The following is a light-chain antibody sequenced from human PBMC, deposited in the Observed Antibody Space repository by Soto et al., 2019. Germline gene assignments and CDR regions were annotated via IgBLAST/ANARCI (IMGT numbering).Light chain of an antibody. J-gene: IGKJ3*01. CDR2: DVS. CDR1: QSVSGY. V-gene: IGKV3-11*01. CDR3: QQRSLGT. Sequence: IVLTQSPATLSLSPGERATLSCRASQSVSGYLAWYQQKPGQAPRLLIYDVSSRATGIPARFSGSGSGTDFPLNISGLEPEDVAVYYCQQRSLGTFGPGTKVDIK.